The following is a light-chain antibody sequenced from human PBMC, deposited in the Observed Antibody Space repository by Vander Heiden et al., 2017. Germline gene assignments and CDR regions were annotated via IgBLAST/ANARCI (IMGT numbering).Light chain of an antibody. Sequence: EIVLTQSPANLSLSPGARATLSCRASQSVVRYLAWYQQRPGQAPKLLIDDASKRATGIPARFSGSGSGTDFTLTISSLQSEDSAVYYWLQRNIWPLTFGGGTRVEIK. J-gene: IGKJ4*01. CDR2: DAS. CDR1: QSVVRY. V-gene: IGKV3-11*01. CDR3: LQRNIWPLT.